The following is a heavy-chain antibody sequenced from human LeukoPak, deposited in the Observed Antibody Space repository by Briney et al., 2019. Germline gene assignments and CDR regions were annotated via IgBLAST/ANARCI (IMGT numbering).Heavy chain of an antibody. CDR1: GGSISSYY. D-gene: IGHD1-7*01. J-gene: IGHJ4*02. Sequence: PSETLSLTCTVSGGSISSYYWSWIRQPSGKGLEWIGYIYYSGSTNYNPSLKSRVTISVDTSKNQFSLKLSSVTAADTAVYYCARHLGGTGTPLDYWGQGTLVTVSS. CDR2: IYYSGST. CDR3: ARHLGGTGTPLDY. V-gene: IGHV4-59*08.